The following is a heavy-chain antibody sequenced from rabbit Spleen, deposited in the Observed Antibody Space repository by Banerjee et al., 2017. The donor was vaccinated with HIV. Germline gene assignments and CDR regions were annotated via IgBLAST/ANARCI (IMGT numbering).Heavy chain of an antibody. CDR3: ARDTGSSFSSYGMDL. CDR2: IYTGSGGFT. J-gene: IGHJ6*01. CDR1: GFSFSSSDY. D-gene: IGHD8-1*01. V-gene: IGHV1S40*01. Sequence: QSLEESGGDLVQPGESLKLFCTASGFSFSSSDYMCWVRQAPGKGPEWIGCIYTGSGGFTYFASWAKGRFTISKTSSTTVTLQMTSLTAADTATYFCARDTGSSFSSYGMDLWGPGTLVTVS.